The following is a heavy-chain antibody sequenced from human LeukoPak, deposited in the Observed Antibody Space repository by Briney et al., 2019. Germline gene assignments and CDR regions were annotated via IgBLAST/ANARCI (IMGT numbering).Heavy chain of an antibody. J-gene: IGHJ4*02. CDR3: ARLIAAAGVYYFDY. CDR2: IYHSGST. Sequence: SQTLSLTCTVSGGSISSGGYYWSWIRQPPGRGLEWIGYIYHSGSTYYNPSLKSRVAMSVDTSKNQFSLKLSSVTAADTAVYYCARLIAAAGVYYFDYWGQGTLVTVSS. D-gene: IGHD6-13*01. CDR1: GGSISSGGYY. V-gene: IGHV4-30-2*01.